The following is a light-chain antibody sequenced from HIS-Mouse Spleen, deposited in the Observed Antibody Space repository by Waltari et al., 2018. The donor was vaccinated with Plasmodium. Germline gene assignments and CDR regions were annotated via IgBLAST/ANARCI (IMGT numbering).Light chain of an antibody. CDR2: QDS. J-gene: IGLJ1*01. CDR3: QAWDSSTDYV. V-gene: IGLV3-1*01. CDR1: KLGDKY. Sequence: SYELTQPPSVSVSPGQTASITSTGEKLGDKYACWYQQKTGQSPVLVIHQDSKRPSGIPERVSGSNSGNTATLTISGTQAMDEADYYCQAWDSSTDYVFGTGTKVTVL.